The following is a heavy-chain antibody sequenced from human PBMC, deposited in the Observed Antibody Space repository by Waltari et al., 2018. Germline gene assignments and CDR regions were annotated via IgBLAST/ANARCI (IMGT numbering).Heavy chain of an antibody. J-gene: IGHJ4*02. CDR3: ARLQSSSVSLPGDF. V-gene: IGHV3-20*04. CDR1: GFTFDDYG. Sequence: EVQLVECGGGLVRPGGFLRLSCAASGFTFDDYGMSWVRQAPGKGLEWVSGINWKGGTADYADSVKGRFTISRDNVKNSLYLQMNSLRVEDTALYFCARLQSSSVSLPGDFWGQGTLVTVSS. D-gene: IGHD6-6*01. CDR2: INWKGGTA.